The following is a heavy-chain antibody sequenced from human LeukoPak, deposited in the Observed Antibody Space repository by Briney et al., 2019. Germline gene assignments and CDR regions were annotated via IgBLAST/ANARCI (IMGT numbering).Heavy chain of an antibody. J-gene: IGHJ3*02. CDR2: ISISGRTI. CDR1: GFTFSDYY. V-gene: IGHV3-11*01. D-gene: IGHD2-2*01. Sequence: PGGPLSLSCAASGFTFSDYYMSGIRQPPGKGLEWVSYISISGRTIYYADSVKGRFTISRNNAKNSLFLQMNSLRAEDTAVYYCARRTGTYCSSTSCYLSDDAFDIWGQGTMVTVSS. CDR3: ARRTGTYCSSTSCYLSDDAFDI.